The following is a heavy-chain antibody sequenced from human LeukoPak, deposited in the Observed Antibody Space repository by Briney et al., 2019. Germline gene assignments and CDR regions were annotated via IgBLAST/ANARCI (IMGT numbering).Heavy chain of an antibody. Sequence: GASVKVSCKVSGYTLTELSMHWVRQAPGKGLEWMGGFDPEDGETIYAQKFQGRVTMTEDTSTDTAYMELSSLRSEDTAVYYCATGVAARSTDAFDIWGQGTMVTVSS. CDR3: ATGVAARSTDAFDI. J-gene: IGHJ3*02. CDR1: GYTLTELS. V-gene: IGHV1-24*01. CDR2: FDPEDGET. D-gene: IGHD6-13*01.